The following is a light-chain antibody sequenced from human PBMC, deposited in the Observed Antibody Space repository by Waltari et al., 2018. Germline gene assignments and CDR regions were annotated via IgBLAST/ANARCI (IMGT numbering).Light chain of an antibody. J-gene: IGKJ4*01. CDR1: QAISNY. Sequence: DIQMTQSTSSMSASVGDRVTITCRASQAISNYLAWYQQKPGKVPKLLIYAASSLQSGVPSRFSGTGSGTGFSLTISSLQPEDVATYYCQKYNRAPLTFGGGTKVEIK. CDR2: AAS. CDR3: QKYNRAPLT. V-gene: IGKV1-27*01.